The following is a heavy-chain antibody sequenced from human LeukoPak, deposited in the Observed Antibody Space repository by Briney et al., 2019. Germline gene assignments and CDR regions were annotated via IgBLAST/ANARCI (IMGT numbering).Heavy chain of an antibody. J-gene: IGHJ4*02. V-gene: IGHV1-18*01. Sequence: ASVKVSCKASGYTFTGYGISWVRQAPGQGLEWMGWISAYNGNTNYVQKFQGRVTMTTETSTRTAYMELRSLRSDDTAVDYCARIDLAYGSGTYYSSYFEYSGEGTLVTVYS. D-gene: IGHD3-10*01. CDR3: ARIDLAYGSGTYYSSYFEY. CDR2: ISAYNGNT. CDR1: GYTFTGYG.